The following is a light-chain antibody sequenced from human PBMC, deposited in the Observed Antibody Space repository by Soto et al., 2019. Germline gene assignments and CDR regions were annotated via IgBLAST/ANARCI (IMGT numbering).Light chain of an antibody. V-gene: IGKV1-12*01. J-gene: IGKJ4*01. CDR1: QGISSW. Sequence: DIQMTQSASSVSASLGDSVTITCRASQGISSWLAWYQQKTGKAPKLLISVASTLQSGVPSRFSGSGYGTDFTLTISSLQTEDFVTYYCQQSYTTPLTFGGGTKVDIK. CDR3: QQSYTTPLT. CDR2: VAS.